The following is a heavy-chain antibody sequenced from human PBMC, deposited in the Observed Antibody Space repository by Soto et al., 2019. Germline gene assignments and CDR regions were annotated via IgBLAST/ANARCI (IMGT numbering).Heavy chain of an antibody. CDR1: GYSFTTYW. V-gene: IGHV5-51*01. CDR2: IYPGDSDT. CDR3: ARASWKFVDPYYLDY. D-gene: IGHD2-21*01. Sequence: PGESLKISCKASGYSFTTYWIGWVRQMPGKGLEWMGIIYPGDSDTRYSPSFQGQVTISADRSISTAYLQWSSLKASDTAMYCCARASWKFVDPYYLDYWGQGTQVTVSS. J-gene: IGHJ4*02.